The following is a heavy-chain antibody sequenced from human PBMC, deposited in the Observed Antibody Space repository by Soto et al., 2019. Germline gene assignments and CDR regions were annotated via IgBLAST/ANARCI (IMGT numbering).Heavy chain of an antibody. CDR2: TSYDGSTK. D-gene: IGHD2-8*02. Sequence: QVQLVESGGGVVQPGRSLRLSCAASGFTFSSNGMHWVRQAPGKGLEWVAVTSYDGSTKYYADSVKGRFTISRDNAKNTVYLEVDSLGADDTAVYYCTGEVASGYWGQGTLVTVSS. J-gene: IGHJ4*02. CDR1: GFTFSSNG. CDR3: TGEVASGY. V-gene: IGHV3-30*03.